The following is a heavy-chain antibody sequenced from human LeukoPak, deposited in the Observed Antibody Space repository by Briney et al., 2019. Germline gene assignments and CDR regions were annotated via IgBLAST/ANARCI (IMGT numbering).Heavy chain of an antibody. J-gene: IGHJ4*01. V-gene: IGHV3-74*01. CDR2: MNSGGTTI. D-gene: IGHD3-16*01. CDR1: GFSISGYW. CDR3: IREVQVRASASLGL. Sequence: GGSLRLSCAASGFSISGYWMHWVRQAAGEGLVWVSRMNSGGTTISYADSVKGRFTISRDNVDSTLHLQMNSLRVEDTAVYYCIREVQVRASASLGLWGQGTLVTVSS.